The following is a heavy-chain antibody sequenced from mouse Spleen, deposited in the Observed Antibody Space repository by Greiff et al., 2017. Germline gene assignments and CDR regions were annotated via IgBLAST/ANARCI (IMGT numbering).Heavy chain of an antibody. D-gene: IGHD2-4*01. V-gene: IGHV1-55*01. J-gene: IGHJ2*01. Sequence: VQLQQPGAELVKPGASVKMSCKASGYTFTSYWITWVKQRPGQGLEWIGDIYPGSGSTNYNEKFKSKATLTVDTSSSTAYMQLSSLTSEDSAVYYCARGDSDYDGPYYFDYWGQGTTLTVSS. CDR3: ARGDSDYDGPYYFDY. CDR2: IYPGSGST. CDR1: GYTFTSYW.